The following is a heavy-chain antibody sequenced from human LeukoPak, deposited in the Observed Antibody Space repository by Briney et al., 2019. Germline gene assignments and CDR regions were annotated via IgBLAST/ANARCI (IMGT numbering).Heavy chain of an antibody. Sequence: GGSLRLSCAASGFTISTYWMHWVRQAPGKGLVWVARISSDGNTTRYADFVEGRFAISRDNAKNTPYLHMNSLRAEDTAVYYCAPEGGYSYDYWGQGTLVTVSS. CDR3: APEGGYSYDY. D-gene: IGHD5-18*01. CDR2: ISSDGNTT. CDR1: GFTISTYW. V-gene: IGHV3-74*01. J-gene: IGHJ4*02.